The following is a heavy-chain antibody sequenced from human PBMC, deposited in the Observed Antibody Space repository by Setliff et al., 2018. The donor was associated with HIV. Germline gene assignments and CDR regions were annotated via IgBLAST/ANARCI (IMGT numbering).Heavy chain of an antibody. CDR3: ASPWRPIAAAGTGLSFDY. Sequence: GGSLRLSCAASGFTFSSYAMSWVRQAPGKGLEWVSAISGRGGSTYYADSVKGRFTISRDNSKNTLYLQMNSLRAEDTAVYYCASPWRPIAAAGTGLSFDYWGQGTLVTVSS. CDR2: ISGRGGST. D-gene: IGHD6-13*01. J-gene: IGHJ4*02. CDR1: GFTFSSYA. V-gene: IGHV3-23*01.